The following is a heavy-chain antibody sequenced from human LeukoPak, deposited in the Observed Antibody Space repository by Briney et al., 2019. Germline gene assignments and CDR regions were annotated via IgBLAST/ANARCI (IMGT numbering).Heavy chain of an antibody. V-gene: IGHV4-59*01. D-gene: IGHD3-22*01. J-gene: IGHJ4*02. Sequence: PSETLSLTCAVSGGSISSYYWSWIRQRPGKGLEWIGYIYYSGSTNYNPSLKSRVTISVDTSKNQFSLKLSSVTAADTAVYYCATGYYYDSSGFFDYWGQGALVTVSS. CDR1: GGSISSYY. CDR2: IYYSGST. CDR3: ATGYYYDSSGFFDY.